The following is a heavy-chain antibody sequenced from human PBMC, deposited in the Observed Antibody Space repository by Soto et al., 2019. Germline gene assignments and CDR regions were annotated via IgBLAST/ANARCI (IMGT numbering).Heavy chain of an antibody. CDR3: ARVAGILTVYYSFDY. CDR2: IYHSGST. D-gene: IGHD3-9*01. J-gene: IGHJ4*02. V-gene: IGHV4-30-2*01. CDR1: GGSISSGGYS. Sequence: PSETLSLTCAVSGGSISSGGYSWSWIRQPPGKGLEWIGYIYHSGSTYYNPSLKSRVTISVDRSKNQFSLKLSSVTAADTAVYYCARVAGILTVYYSFDYWGQGTLVTVSS.